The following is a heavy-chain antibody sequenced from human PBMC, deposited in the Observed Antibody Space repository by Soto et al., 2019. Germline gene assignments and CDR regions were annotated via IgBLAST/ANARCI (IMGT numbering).Heavy chain of an antibody. V-gene: IGHV4-31*03. CDR3: AKGVNYFGTGSHFFDI. Sequence: QVLLQESGPGLVKPSQTLSLTCSFSGASLTSGSYYWNWIRQLPGRGLEWIGFVSFSGNTHYNPSLQSGVSISLDTAKKQFSLRLDSVTAADTAVYYCAKGVNYFGTGSHFFDIWGQGTLVPVSS. D-gene: IGHD3-10*01. J-gene: IGHJ3*02. CDR1: GASLTSGSYY. CDR2: VSFSGNT.